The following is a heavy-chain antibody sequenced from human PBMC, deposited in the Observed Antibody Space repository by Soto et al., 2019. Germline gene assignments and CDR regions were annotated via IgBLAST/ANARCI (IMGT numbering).Heavy chain of an antibody. CDR2: IWYDGSNK. J-gene: IGHJ4*02. D-gene: IGHD3-3*01. V-gene: IGHV3-33*01. Sequence: GSLRLSCAASGFNFSSYGMHWVRQAPGKGLEWVAVIWYDGSNKYYADSVKGRFTISRDNSKNTLYLQMNSLRAEDTAVYYCARNIWSGYYDFDYWGQGTLVTVSS. CDR3: ARNIWSGYYDFDY. CDR1: GFNFSSYG.